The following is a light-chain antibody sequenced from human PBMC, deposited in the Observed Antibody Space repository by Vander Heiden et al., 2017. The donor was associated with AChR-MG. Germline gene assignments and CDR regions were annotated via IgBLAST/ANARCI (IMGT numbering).Light chain of an antibody. CDR3: QSYDTISNVI. Sequence: QSVLTQPPSVSGAPGQGVTICCTGTSPNIGAGYDVHWYRQLPGAAPKLLIYGNDNRPSGVPDRFSGSKSGTSASLAIAGLQAEDEADYYCQSYDTISNVIFGGGTKLTVL. CDR1: SPNIGAGYD. J-gene: IGLJ2*01. CDR2: GND. V-gene: IGLV1-40*01.